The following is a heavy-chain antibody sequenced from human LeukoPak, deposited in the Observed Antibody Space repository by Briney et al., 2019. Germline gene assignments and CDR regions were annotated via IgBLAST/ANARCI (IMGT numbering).Heavy chain of an antibody. CDR1: GGSISSYY. CDR3: ARHRPYSSSWPDAFDI. D-gene: IGHD6-13*01. V-gene: IGHV4-59*08. J-gene: IGHJ3*02. Sequence: SETLSLTCTVSGGSISSYYWSWIRQPPGKGLEWIGYIYYSGSTNYNPSLKSRVTIPVDTSKNQFSLKLSSVTAADTAVYYCARHRPYSSSWPDAFDIWGQGTMVTVSS. CDR2: IYYSGST.